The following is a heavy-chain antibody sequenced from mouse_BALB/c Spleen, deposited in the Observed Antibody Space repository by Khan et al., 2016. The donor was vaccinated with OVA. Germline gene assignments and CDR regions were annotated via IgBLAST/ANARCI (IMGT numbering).Heavy chain of an antibody. D-gene: IGHD1-1*01. Sequence: EVQLQESGPGLVKPSQSLSLTCTVTGYSITSGYAWNWIRQFPGNKLEWMGYISYSGGTSYNPSLKSRISITRDTSKNQFFLQLNSVTTEDTATYYCARGNYYGYYVDYWGHGTPLTVSS. CDR3: ARGNYYGYYVDY. CDR1: GYSITSGYA. CDR2: ISYSGGT. J-gene: IGHJ2*01. V-gene: IGHV3-2*02.